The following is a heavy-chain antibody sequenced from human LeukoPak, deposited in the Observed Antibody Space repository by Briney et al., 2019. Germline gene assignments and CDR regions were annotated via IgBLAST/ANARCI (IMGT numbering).Heavy chain of an antibody. J-gene: IGHJ4*02. CDR3: ASIIVGATRDFDY. CDR1: GFTFSSYA. Sequence: QPGGSLRLSCAASGFTFSSYAMSWVRQAPGKGLEWVSAISGSGGSTYYADSVKGRFTIFRDNSKNTLYLQMNSLRAEDTAVYYCASIIVGATRDFDYWGQGTLVTVSS. V-gene: IGHV3-23*01. D-gene: IGHD1-26*01. CDR2: ISGSGGST.